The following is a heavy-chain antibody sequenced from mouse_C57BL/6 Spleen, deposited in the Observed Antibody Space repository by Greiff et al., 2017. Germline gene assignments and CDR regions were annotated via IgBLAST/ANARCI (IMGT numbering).Heavy chain of an antibody. Sequence: VKLVESGAELVRPGASVTLSCKASGYTFTDYEMHWVKQTPVHGLEWIGAIDPETGGTAYNQKFKGKAILTADKSSSTTYMELRSLTSEDSAVYYCTRDGGRGAWFAYWGQGTLVTVSA. CDR3: TRDGGRGAWFAY. J-gene: IGHJ3*01. V-gene: IGHV1-15*01. D-gene: IGHD2-3*01. CDR2: IDPETGGT. CDR1: GYTFTDYE.